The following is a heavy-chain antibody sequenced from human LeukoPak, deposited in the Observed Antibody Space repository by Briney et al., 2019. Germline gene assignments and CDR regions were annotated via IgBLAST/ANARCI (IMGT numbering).Heavy chain of an antibody. J-gene: IGHJ4*02. D-gene: IGHD3-22*01. V-gene: IGHV3-11*04. Sequence: GGSLRLSCAASGFTFSDFYMNWIRQAPGKGLEWVSYISSSGSTIYYADSLKGRFTISRDNAKNSLYLQMNSLRAEDTAVYYCARAHYYDSSGLDFWGQGTLVTVSS. CDR2: ISSSGSTI. CDR3: ARAHYYDSSGLDF. CDR1: GFTFSDFY.